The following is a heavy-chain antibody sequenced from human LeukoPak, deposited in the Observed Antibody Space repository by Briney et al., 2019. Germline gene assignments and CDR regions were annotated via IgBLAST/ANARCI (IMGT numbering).Heavy chain of an antibody. CDR1: GFTFSGYA. CDR2: ISRSGGST. V-gene: IGHV3-23*01. D-gene: IGHD4-17*01. Sequence: GGSLRLSCAASGFTFSGYAMSWVRQAPGKGLEWVAAISRSGGSTYYADSVEGRFTISRDNSKNTLYLQMNSLRAEDTAVYYCAKVEASYGDYYFDYWGQGTLVTVSS. CDR3: AKVEASYGDYYFDY. J-gene: IGHJ4*02.